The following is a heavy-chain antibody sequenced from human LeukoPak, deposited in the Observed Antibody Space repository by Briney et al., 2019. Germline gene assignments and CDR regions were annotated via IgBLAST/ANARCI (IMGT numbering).Heavy chain of an antibody. CDR1: GGSISSGDYY. D-gene: IGHD5-18*01. J-gene: IGHJ4*02. V-gene: IGHV4-61*02. CDR3: ARAGGRDNSYGFQDY. Sequence: SQTLSLTRTVSGGSISSGDYYWSWIRQPAGKGLEWIGRIYTSGNTNYNPSLKSRVTISLDTSKNHFSLRLSSVTAADTAVYYCARAGGRDNSYGFQDYWGQGTLVTVSS. CDR2: IYTSGNT.